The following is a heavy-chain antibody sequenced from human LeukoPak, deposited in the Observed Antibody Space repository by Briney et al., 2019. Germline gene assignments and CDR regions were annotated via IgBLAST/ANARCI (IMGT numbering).Heavy chain of an antibody. CDR1: GFXFSNYA. V-gene: IGHV3-64*01. D-gene: IGHD3-16*01. CDR3: ARETRRGDAFDI. CDR2: ISSNGGST. Sequence: PGGSLRLSCGASGFXFSNYAMHWVRQAPGKRLEYFSAISSNGGSTYYANSVKGRFTISRDKSKNTVYLKMGSLRAEDMAVYYCARETRRGDAFDIWGQGTMVTVSS. J-gene: IGHJ3*02.